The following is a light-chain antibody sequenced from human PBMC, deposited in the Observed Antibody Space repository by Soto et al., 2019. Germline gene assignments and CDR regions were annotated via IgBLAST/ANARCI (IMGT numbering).Light chain of an antibody. CDR1: ESMSNC. CDR2: GAS. CDR3: QQCNSFSRT. V-gene: IGKV1-5*01. Sequence: DIQMTQSPSTVSASVGDRVTITCRASESMSNCLAWYQQKPGKAPKLLISGASSLQSGVPSRFSGSASGTEFTLTISSLQPDDFATYYCQQCNSFSRTFGQGTKVDIK. J-gene: IGKJ1*01.